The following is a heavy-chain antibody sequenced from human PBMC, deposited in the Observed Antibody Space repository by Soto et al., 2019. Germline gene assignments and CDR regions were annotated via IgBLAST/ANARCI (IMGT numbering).Heavy chain of an antibody. CDR1: GVTFSSFA. Sequence: QVQLVQSGAEGKQPGSSVKVSCQASGVTFSSFAISWVRQAPGQGLEWMGGIIPIFRTPNYAQNFQGRVTIPADESTSSVYMELSRLRSEDTAVYYCARSTGSGFRPGTHRFNWFDPWGQGTLVTVSS. J-gene: IGHJ5*02. D-gene: IGHD5-12*01. V-gene: IGHV1-69*01. CDR2: IIPIFRTP. CDR3: ARSTGSGFRPGTHRFNWFDP.